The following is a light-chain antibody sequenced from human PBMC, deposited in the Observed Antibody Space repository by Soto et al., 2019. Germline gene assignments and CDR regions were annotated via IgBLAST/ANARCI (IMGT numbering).Light chain of an antibody. Sequence: QSALTQPASVSGSPGQSITISCTGTNSDVGGSNYVSWYQQYPDKAPKLMIYDVSNRPSGVSSRFSGSKSGNTASLTISGLQAEDEAAYYCSSYTSNSTRVFGTGTKLTVL. CDR1: NSDVGGSNY. CDR3: SSYTSNSTRV. J-gene: IGLJ1*01. CDR2: DVS. V-gene: IGLV2-14*01.